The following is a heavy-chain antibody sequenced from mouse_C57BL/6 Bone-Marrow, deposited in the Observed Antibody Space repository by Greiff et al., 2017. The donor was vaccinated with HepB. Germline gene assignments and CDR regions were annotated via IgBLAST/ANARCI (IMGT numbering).Heavy chain of an antibody. J-gene: IGHJ2*01. CDR2: IDPETGGT. D-gene: IGHD2-2*01. Sequence: LQQSGAELVRPGASVTLSCKASGYTFTDYEMHWVKQTPVHGLEWIGAIDPETGGTAYNQKFKGKTILTADKSSSTAYMEIRRLTSEDSAVYYCTRRGVTTSDYWGQGTTLRVSS. CDR3: TRRGVTTSDY. CDR1: GYTFTDYE. V-gene: IGHV1-15*01.